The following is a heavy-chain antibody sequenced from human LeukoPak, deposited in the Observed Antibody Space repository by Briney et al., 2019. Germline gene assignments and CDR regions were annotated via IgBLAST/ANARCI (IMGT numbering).Heavy chain of an antibody. J-gene: IGHJ3*02. V-gene: IGHV3-7*01. CDR2: IKQDGSEK. Sequence: PGGSLRLSCAASGFTFSSYWMSWVRQAPGKGLEWVANIKQDGSEKYYVDSVKGRFTISRDNSKNTLYLQMNSLRAEDTAVYYCAREMATIRDAFDIWGQGTMVTVSS. CDR1: GFTFSSYW. CDR3: AREMATIRDAFDI. D-gene: IGHD5-12*01.